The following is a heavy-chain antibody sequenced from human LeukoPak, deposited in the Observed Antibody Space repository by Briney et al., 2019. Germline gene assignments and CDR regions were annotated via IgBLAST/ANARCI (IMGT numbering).Heavy chain of an antibody. CDR1: GVSISDGYY. CDR2: LFHNGPS. V-gene: IGHV4-38-2*01. D-gene: IGHD2-21*01. J-gene: IGHJ5*02. CDR3: ARLWFENWIDP. Sequence: KTSETLSLTCDVSGVSISDGYYWGWIRQPPGKGLEWIGSLFHNGPSYYNPSLKSRVIITMDTSKNQFFLKLPSVTAADTAVYLCARLWFENWIDPWGQGALVTVS.